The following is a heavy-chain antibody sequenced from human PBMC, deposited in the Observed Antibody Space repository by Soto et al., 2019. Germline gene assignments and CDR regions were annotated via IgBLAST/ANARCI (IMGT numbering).Heavy chain of an antibody. J-gene: IGHJ6*02. CDR2: ISYDGSNK. Sequence: GGSLRLCWAASGCTCRSYGMHWVRQAPGKGLEWVAVISYDGSNKYYADSVKGRFTISRDNSKNTLYLQMNSLRAEDTAVYYCAKDGSYGMDVWGQGTTVTVSS. CDR1: GCTCRSYG. D-gene: IGHD2-2*03. CDR3: AKDGSYGMDV. V-gene: IGHV3-30*18.